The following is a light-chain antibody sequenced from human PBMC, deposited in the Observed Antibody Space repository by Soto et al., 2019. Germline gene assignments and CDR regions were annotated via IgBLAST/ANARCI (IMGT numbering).Light chain of an antibody. V-gene: IGLV3-1*01. CDR3: QASDSSTLGV. CDR2: QDS. J-gene: IGLJ1*01. CDR1: KLGDKY. Sequence: SYELTQPPSVSVSPGQTASITCSGDKLGDKYACWYQQKPGQSPVLVIYQDSKRPSGIPERFSGSNSGNTATLTISGTQAMDEADYYSQASDSSTLGVFGTGTKVTVL.